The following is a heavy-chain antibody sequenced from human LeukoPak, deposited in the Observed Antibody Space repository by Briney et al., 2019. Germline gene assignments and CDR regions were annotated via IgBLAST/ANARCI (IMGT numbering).Heavy chain of an antibody. D-gene: IGHD2-2*01. J-gene: IGHJ6*02. V-gene: IGHV3-48*03. Sequence: PGGSLRLSCAASGFTFSDYEMNWVRQAPGKGLEWVSNIGSSGTTIYYADSVKGRFTISRDNAKNSVSLQMNSLRAEDTAVYYCARIFRYQLVDYYALDVWGQGTTVTVSS. CDR1: GFTFSDYE. CDR3: ARIFRYQLVDYYALDV. CDR2: IGSSGTTI.